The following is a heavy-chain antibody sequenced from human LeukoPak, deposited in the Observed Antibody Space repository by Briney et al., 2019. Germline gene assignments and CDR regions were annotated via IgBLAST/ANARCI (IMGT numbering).Heavy chain of an antibody. V-gene: IGHV4-38-2*02. Sequence: PSETLSLTCTVSGYSISSGYYWGWIRQPPGKGLEGIGSIYHSGNTYYNPSLKSRVTISVETSKNQFSLKLSSVTAADTAVYYCAREIGSSWYYYYYYMDVWGKGTTVTVSS. D-gene: IGHD6-13*01. CDR3: AREIGSSWYYYYYYMDV. CDR2: IYHSGNT. J-gene: IGHJ6*03. CDR1: GYSISSGYY.